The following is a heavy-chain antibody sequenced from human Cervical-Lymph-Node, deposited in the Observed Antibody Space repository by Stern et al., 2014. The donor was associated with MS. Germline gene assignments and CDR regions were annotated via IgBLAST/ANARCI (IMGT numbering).Heavy chain of an antibody. J-gene: IGHJ4*02. V-gene: IGHV1-69*01. CDR3: ASGTRSSWYFDF. CDR2: NNPIFETA. CDR1: GGTFSSDA. D-gene: IGHD6-13*01. Sequence: VQLEESGAEVKKHGSSMKVSCKASGGTFSSDAIGWVRQAPGQGPESVGVNNPIFETANYAQKFQGRVTITADQSTKTAYLELSSLTSGDTAMYFCASGTRSSWYFDFWGQGTLVTVST.